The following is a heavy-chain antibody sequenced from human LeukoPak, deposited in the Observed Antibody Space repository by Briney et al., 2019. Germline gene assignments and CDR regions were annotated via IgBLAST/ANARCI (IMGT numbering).Heavy chain of an antibody. D-gene: IGHD4-17*01. Sequence: ESGPTLVNPTQTLTLTCTFSGFSLSTRGMCVSWIRQPPGKALEWLSRIDWDDDKYYSTSLKTRLTISKDTSKTQVVLTMTNMDPVDTATYYCARMDYGDYTSYYFDYWGQGTLVTVSS. CDR2: IDWDDDK. CDR3: ARMDYGDYTSYYFDY. CDR1: GFSLSTRGMC. J-gene: IGHJ4*02. V-gene: IGHV2-70*11.